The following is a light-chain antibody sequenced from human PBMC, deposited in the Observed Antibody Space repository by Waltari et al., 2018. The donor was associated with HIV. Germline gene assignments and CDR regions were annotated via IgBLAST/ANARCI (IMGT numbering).Light chain of an antibody. V-gene: IGKV3-15*01. CDR2: GAS. CDR3: QQYSNWPRT. CDR1: QSVSSN. Sequence: EIVMTQSPATLSVSPGERATLSCRASQSVSSNLAWYQHKPGQAPRLFIYGASTRATGIPARFSGSGSGTDFTLTISSLQSEDFAVYYCQQYSNWPRTLGQGTKVEIK. J-gene: IGKJ1*01.